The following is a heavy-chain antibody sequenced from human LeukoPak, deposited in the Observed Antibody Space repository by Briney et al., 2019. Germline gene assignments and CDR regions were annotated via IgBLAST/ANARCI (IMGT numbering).Heavy chain of an antibody. CDR2: ISAYNGNT. D-gene: IGHD3-22*01. CDR1: GYTFTSYG. J-gene: IGHJ3*02. Sequence: ASVKVSCKASGYTFTSYGISWVRQAPGQGLEWMGWISAYNGNTNYAQKLQGRVTMTTDTSTSTAYMELRSLRSDDTAVYYCARVRRREYYYDSSGQMAFDIWGQGTMVIVSS. V-gene: IGHV1-18*01. CDR3: ARVRRREYYYDSSGQMAFDI.